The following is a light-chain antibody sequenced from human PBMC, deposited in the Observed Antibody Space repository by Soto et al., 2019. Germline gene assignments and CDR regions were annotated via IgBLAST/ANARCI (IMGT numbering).Light chain of an antibody. CDR1: SSDVGSYNL. CDR3: CSYAGFRPYV. CDR2: EAS. V-gene: IGLV2-23*01. J-gene: IGLJ1*01. Sequence: QSVLTQPASVSGSPGQSITISCTGTSSDVGSYNLVSWYQHHPGKAPKLLIFEASKRPSGISNRFSGSKSDNTASLAISGLQAEDEADYHCCSYAGFRPYVFGTGTKVTVL.